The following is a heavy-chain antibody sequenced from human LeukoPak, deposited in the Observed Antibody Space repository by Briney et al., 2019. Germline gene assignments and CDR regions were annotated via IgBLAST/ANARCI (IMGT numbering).Heavy chain of an antibody. CDR3: ARVSGYSYATFDY. CDR2: MNPNSGNT. Sequence: GASVKVSCKASGGTFSSYAINWVRQATGQGLEWMGWMNPNSGNTGYAQKFQGRVTITRNTSISTAYMELSSLRSEDTAVYYCARVSGYSYATFDYWGQGTLVTVSS. V-gene: IGHV1-8*03. J-gene: IGHJ4*02. CDR1: GGTFSSYA. D-gene: IGHD5-18*01.